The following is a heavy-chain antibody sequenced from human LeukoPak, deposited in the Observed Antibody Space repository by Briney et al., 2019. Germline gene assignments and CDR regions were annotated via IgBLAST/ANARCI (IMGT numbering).Heavy chain of an antibody. J-gene: IGHJ4*02. D-gene: IGHD5/OR15-5a*01. CDR2: TSGDGITT. Sequence: GGSLRLSCAASGFTFHNYAIHWVRQVPGKGLEWVSLTSGDGITTYFADSVKGRFTISRDNSKSSLFLQMNSLRTEDTALYYCARDRVYGGADYWGQGTLVTVSS. V-gene: IGHV3-43*02. CDR1: GFTFHNYA. CDR3: ARDRVYGGADY.